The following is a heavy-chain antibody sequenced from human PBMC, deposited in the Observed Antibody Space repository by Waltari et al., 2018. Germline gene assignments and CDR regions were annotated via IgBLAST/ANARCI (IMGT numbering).Heavy chain of an antibody. V-gene: IGHV3-30*18. CDR2: ISYDGSNK. D-gene: IGHD2-15*01. Sequence: QVQLVESGGGVVQPGRSLRLSCAASGFTFSSYGMHWVRQAPGKGLEWVAVISYDGSNKYYADSVKGRFTISRDNSKNTLYLQMNSLRAEDTAVYYCAKGVFVVVPDYWGQGTLVTVSS. CDR1: GFTFSSYG. J-gene: IGHJ4*02. CDR3: AKGVFVVVPDY.